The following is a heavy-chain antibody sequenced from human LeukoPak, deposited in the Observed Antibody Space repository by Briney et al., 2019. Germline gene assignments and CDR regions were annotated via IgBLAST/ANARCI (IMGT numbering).Heavy chain of an antibody. Sequence: PGGSLRLSCAASGFTFSSYSMNWVRQAPGKGLEWVSDISGSGGSTSYADSVKGRFTISRDNSKNMIYLQMDSLRAGDTAVYYCAKGGYYGSGNDFRFDPWGQGTLVTVSS. CDR1: GFTFSSYS. CDR2: ISGSGGST. V-gene: IGHV3-23*01. J-gene: IGHJ5*02. D-gene: IGHD3-10*01. CDR3: AKGGYYGSGNDFRFDP.